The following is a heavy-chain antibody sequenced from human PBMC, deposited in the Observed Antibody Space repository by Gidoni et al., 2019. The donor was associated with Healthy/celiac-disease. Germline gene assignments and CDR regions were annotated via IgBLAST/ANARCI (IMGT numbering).Heavy chain of an antibody. J-gene: IGHJ6*03. CDR1: GGSISSGSYY. CDR3: ARGQIVVVAGTTYYYYYYMDV. D-gene: IGHD2-15*01. Sequence: QVQLQESGPGLVKPSQTLSPTCTVSGGSISSGSYYWSWIRQPAGKGLEWIGRISTSGSTNYNPSLKSRVTISVDTSKNQFSLKLSSVTAADTAVYYCARGQIVVVAGTTYYYYYYMDVWGKGTTVTVSS. CDR2: ISTSGST. V-gene: IGHV4-61*02.